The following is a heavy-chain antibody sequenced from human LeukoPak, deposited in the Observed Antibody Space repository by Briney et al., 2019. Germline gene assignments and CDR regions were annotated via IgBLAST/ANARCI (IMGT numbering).Heavy chain of an antibody. CDR3: ARSWGFQGAYMVRGARDAFDI. V-gene: IGHV4-39*07. Sequence: SETLSLTCTVSGGSIQRNTYYWAWVRQPPGKGLEWIGSIYYSGNTYYNPSLKSRVTVSVDTSKNQFSLKLSSVTAADTAVYYCARSWGFQGAYMVRGARDAFDIWGQGTMVTVSS. CDR2: IYYSGNT. J-gene: IGHJ3*02. D-gene: IGHD3-10*01. CDR1: GGSIQRNTYY.